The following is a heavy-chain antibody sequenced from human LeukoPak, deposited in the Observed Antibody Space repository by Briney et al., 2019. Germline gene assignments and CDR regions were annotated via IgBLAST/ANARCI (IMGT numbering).Heavy chain of an antibody. CDR3: ARERRRYCSSTSCYGLDY. D-gene: IGHD2-2*01. CDR2: VYNSGST. J-gene: IGHJ4*02. CDR1: GGSISSANYY. V-gene: IGHV4-39*07. Sequence: SETLSLTCTVSGGSISSANYYWGWIRQPSGKGLEWIGSVYNSGSTYYNPSLKSRVTISVDTSKNQFSLKLSSVTAADTAVYYCARERRRYCSSTSCYGLDYWGQGTLVTVSS.